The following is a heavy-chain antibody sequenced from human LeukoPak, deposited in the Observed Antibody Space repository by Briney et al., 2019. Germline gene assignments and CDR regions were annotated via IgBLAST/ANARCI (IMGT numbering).Heavy chain of an antibody. D-gene: IGHD1-14*01. CDR1: GFTFDHYG. Sequence: PGRSLRLSCAVSGFTFDHYGMHWVRQAPGKGLEWVAVISHDGSTIYYADSVEGRFTISRDNSDNTLFLQMNSLRAEDTAVYYCAKRQLAAGTYYFDYWGQGTLVTVSS. J-gene: IGHJ4*02. CDR3: AKRQLAAGTYYFDY. CDR2: ISHDGSTI. V-gene: IGHV3-30*18.